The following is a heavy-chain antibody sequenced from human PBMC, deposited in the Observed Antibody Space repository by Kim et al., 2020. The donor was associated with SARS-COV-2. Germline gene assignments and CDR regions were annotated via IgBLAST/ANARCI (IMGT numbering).Heavy chain of an antibody. CDR2: IYSGGST. CDR3: AREPGPQLGYWYFDL. J-gene: IGHJ2*01. V-gene: IGHV3-53*01. D-gene: IGHD1-26*01. Sequence: GGSLRLSCAASGFTVSSNYMSWVRQAPGKGLEWVSVIYSGGSTYYADSVKGRFTISRDNSKNTLYLQMNSLRAEDTAVYYCAREPGPQLGYWYFDLWGRGTLVTVSS. CDR1: GFTVSSNY.